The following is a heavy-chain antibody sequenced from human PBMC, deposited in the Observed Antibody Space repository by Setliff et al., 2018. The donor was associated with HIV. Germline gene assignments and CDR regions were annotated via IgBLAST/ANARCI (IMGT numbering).Heavy chain of an antibody. V-gene: IGHV1-69*13. D-gene: IGHD3-10*01. CDR3: ARGADGDYYYYMAV. Sequence: SVKVSCKISGGPFSGNAISWVRQAPGQGLEWMGGIMPIFGSANYAQKFQDRVTITADGSTNTVYMELSSLRSEDTAVYYCARGADGDYYYYMAVWGKGTTVTVSS. CDR1: GGPFSGNA. CDR2: IMPIFGSA. J-gene: IGHJ6*03.